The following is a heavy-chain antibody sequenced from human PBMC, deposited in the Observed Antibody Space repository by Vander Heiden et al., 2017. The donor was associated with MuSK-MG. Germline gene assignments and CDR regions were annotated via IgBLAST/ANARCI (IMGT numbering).Heavy chain of an antibody. V-gene: IGHV4-39*01. CDR2: IYYSGST. CDR1: GGPISSSSYY. Sequence: QLQLQESGPGLVKPSETLSLTCTVSGGPISSSSYYWGCIRQPPGKGLEWIGSIYYSGSTYYNPSLKSRVTISVDTSKNQFSLKLSSVTAADTAVYYCARLYDFLDPWGQGTLVTVSS. D-gene: IGHD3-3*01. J-gene: IGHJ5*02. CDR3: ARLYDFLDP.